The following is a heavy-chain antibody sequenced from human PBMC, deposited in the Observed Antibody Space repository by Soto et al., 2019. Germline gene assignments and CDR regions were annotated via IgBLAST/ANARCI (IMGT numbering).Heavy chain of an antibody. Sequence: SQTLSLTCAISGDSVSSNSASCNWIRQSPSRGLEWLGRTYYRSKWYNDYAASVTGRITINSDTSKNQFSLQLNSVTPEDTAVYYCARDHFGYHVDYWGQGTLVTVSS. CDR2: TYYRSKWYN. CDR1: GDSVSSNSAS. CDR3: ARDHFGYHVDY. D-gene: IGHD5-18*01. J-gene: IGHJ4*02. V-gene: IGHV6-1*01.